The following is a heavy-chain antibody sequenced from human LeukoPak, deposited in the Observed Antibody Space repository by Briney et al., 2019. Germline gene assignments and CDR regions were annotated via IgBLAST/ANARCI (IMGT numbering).Heavy chain of an antibody. CDR3: ARDKAVGPTLLDY. CDR1: GFTFSSYS. J-gene: IGHJ4*02. CDR2: IKQDGSEI. D-gene: IGHD1-26*01. V-gene: IGHV3-7*01. Sequence: GSLRLSCAASGFTFSSYSMNWVRQAPGKGPEWVANIKQDGSEIYYVDSVKGRFTISRDNAKNSLYLHMNSLRVEDTAVYYCARDKAVGPTLLDYWGQGTLVTVSS.